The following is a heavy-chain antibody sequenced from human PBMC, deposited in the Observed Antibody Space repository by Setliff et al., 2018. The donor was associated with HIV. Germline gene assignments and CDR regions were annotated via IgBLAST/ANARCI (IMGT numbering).Heavy chain of an antibody. CDR2: IYPGDSDT. CDR3: ARLSVVTATRIYYFDY. CDR1: GYSFTNYW. J-gene: IGHJ4*02. D-gene: IGHD2-21*02. Sequence: GESLTISCKGSGYSFTNYWIGWVRQMPGKGLEWMGIIYPGDSDTRYSPPFQGQVTISADKSISTAYLQWSSLKASDTAMYYCARLSVVTATRIYYFDYWGQGTLVTVSS. V-gene: IGHV5-51*01.